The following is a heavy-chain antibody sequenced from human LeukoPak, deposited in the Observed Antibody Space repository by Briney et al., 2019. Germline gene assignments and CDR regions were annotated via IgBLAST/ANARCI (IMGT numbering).Heavy chain of an antibody. V-gene: IGHV5-10-1*01. CDR2: NDPSDSYP. CDR3: ARQSSNGDFDY. Sequence: HGESLRISCKGSVYRFTSYWTNWVGHMPRQGLEWMGRNDPSDSYPNYSPPFHGHVTISADKSTSTAYLQWSSLKASDTAMYYCARQSSNGDFDYWGQGTLVTVSS. D-gene: IGHD4-11*01. CDR1: VYRFTSYW. J-gene: IGHJ4*02.